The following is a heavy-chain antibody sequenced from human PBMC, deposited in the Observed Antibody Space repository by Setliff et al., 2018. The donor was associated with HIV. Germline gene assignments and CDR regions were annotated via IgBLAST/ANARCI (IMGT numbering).Heavy chain of an antibody. V-gene: IGHV4-39*07. CDR2: VSYSGST. CDR1: GDSISTGTYY. J-gene: IGHJ3*02. CDR3: ARGGVVVVAASDAFDI. D-gene: IGHD2-15*01. Sequence: PSETLSLTCSVSGDSISTGTYYWGWIRQPPGKGLEWIGSVSYSGSTNYNPSLKSRVTISVGKSKNQFSQKLSSVTAADTAVYYCARGGVVVVAASDAFDIWGQGTMVTVSS.